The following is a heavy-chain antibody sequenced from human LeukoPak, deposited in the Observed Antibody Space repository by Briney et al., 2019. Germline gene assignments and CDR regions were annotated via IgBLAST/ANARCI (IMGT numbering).Heavy chain of an antibody. J-gene: IGHJ3*02. CDR2: ISGSGGNT. CDR3: ARGGSYLSAFDI. D-gene: IGHD1-26*01. Sequence: PGGSLRLSCAASGFTFSSYSMNWVRQAPGKGLEWVSSISGSGGNTYYADSVKGRFTISRDNSKNTLYLQMNSLRAEDTAVYYCARGGSYLSAFDIWGQGTVVTVSS. CDR1: GFTFSSYS. V-gene: IGHV3-23*01.